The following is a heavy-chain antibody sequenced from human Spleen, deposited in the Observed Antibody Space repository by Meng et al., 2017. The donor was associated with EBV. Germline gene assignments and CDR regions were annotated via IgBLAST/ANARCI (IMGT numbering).Heavy chain of an antibody. CDR3: ARLFYYGSGRLKFDF. CDR1: GGSVRCASYD. CDR2: IHYSGNP. V-gene: IGHV4-61*01. J-gene: IGHJ4*02. Sequence: QVQLQQSGPDELTPYTTPSLTCDVSGGSVRCASYDSPLFRQPPVKALEWIGYIHYSGNPNYNSSLKRRVTISVDMAKNQFSLRLSSVTAADTAVYYCARLFYYGSGRLKFDFWGQGTLVTVSS. D-gene: IGHD3-10*01.